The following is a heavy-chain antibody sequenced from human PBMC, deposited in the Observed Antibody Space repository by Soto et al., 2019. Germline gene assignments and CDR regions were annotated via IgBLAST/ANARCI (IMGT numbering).Heavy chain of an antibody. V-gene: IGHV3-7*03. D-gene: IGHD4-4*01. CDR2: MKPDGGEI. Sequence: GGSLRLSCVASGFTFTDYWMSWVRQPPGKGLEWVANMKPDGGEINYVDSVKGRFTISRDNAKNLMYLQMNSLSVEDTAVYYCGRDRGYSSFDYWGQGTPVTVSS. CDR3: GRDRGYSSFDY. CDR1: GFTFTDYW. J-gene: IGHJ4*02.